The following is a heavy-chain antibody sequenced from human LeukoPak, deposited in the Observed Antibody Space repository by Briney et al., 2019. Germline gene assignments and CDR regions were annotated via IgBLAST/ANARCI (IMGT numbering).Heavy chain of an antibody. CDR2: IYPGDSDT. J-gene: IGHJ5*02. D-gene: IGHD5-18*01. CDR1: GYSFTSYW. CDR3: ARHKGMDTPSDR. Sequence: GESLQTPCKGSGYSFTSYWIGWVRQMPGKGLEWMGIIYPGDSDTRYSASFQGQVTISADKSISTAYLQWSSLKASDSAIYYCARHKGMDTPSDRWGQGTVVTVSS. V-gene: IGHV5-51*01.